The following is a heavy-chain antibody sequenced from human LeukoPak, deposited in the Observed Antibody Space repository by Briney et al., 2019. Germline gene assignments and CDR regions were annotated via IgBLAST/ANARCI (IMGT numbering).Heavy chain of an antibody. CDR3: TRDQRGMTTLTTCFVY. V-gene: IGHV3-23*01. CDR2: ISGSGGST. D-gene: IGHD4-17*01. J-gene: IGHJ4*02. CDR1: RFTFSSYA. Sequence: PGGSLRLSCAASRFTFSSYAMSWVRQAPGKGLECVSGISGSGGSTYYADSVKGRFTISRDNSKNTLYLQMNSVRAEDTAVYYCTRDQRGMTTLTTCFVYWGQGTLATVSS.